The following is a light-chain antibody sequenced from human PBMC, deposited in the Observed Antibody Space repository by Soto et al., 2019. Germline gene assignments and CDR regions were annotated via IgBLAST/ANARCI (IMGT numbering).Light chain of an antibody. J-gene: IGKJ5*01. CDR2: GTS. V-gene: IGKV3-20*01. CDR1: ERIYSAY. CDR3: QQYGNSPIT. Sequence: ESVSTQSPCTLSLSRGERATLSCRASERIYSAYLGWYQQKPGQAPRLLIYGTSSRATGIPDRFSGSGSGTDFTLTISRLEPEDFAVYYCQQYGNSPITFGQGTRLEFK.